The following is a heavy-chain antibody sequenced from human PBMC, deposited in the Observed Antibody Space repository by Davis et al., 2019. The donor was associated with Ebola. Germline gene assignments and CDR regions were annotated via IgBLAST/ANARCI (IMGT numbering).Heavy chain of an antibody. Sequence: GSLRLSCAVYGGSFSGYYWSWIRQPPGKGLEWIGEINHSGSTNYNPSLKSRVTISVDTSKNQFSLKLSSVTAADTAVYYCARGLYSSSWGAGYYFDYWGQGTLVTVSS. CDR2: INHSGST. V-gene: IGHV4-34*01. CDR1: GGSFSGYY. CDR3: ARGLYSSSWGAGYYFDY. D-gene: IGHD6-13*01. J-gene: IGHJ4*02.